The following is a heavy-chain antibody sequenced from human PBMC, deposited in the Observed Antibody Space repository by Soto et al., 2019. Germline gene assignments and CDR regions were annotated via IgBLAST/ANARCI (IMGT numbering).Heavy chain of an antibody. CDR1: GASISDHESY. J-gene: IGHJ4*02. CDR3: AARVKAHKRDFDY. CDR2: ISDSGST. Sequence: QTQLQESGPGLVRPSQTLSLTCTVSGASISDHESYWNCIRQRPGKGLEWSGYISDSGSTFYNPALRSRITTALETSKSQFSLNLTSLTAADTAVYYCAARVKAHKRDFDYWGQGSLVTVSS. V-gene: IGHV4-31*03. D-gene: IGHD1-1*01.